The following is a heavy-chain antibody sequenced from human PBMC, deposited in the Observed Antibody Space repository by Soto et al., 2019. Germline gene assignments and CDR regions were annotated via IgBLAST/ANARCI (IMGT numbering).Heavy chain of an antibody. CDR2: ISAYNGNT. D-gene: IGHD3-3*01. CDR1: GYTFTSYG. CDR3: AREGGITIFGVVIIPGSPYYFDY. Sequence: GASVKVSCKASGYTFTSYGISWVRQAPGQGLEWMGWISAYNGNTNYAQRLQGRVTMTTDTSTSTAYVELRSLRSDDTAVYYCAREGGITIFGVVIIPGSPYYFDYWGQGTLVTVSS. V-gene: IGHV1-18*01. J-gene: IGHJ4*02.